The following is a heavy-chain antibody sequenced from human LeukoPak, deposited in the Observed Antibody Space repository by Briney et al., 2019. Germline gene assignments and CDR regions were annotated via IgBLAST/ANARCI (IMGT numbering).Heavy chain of an antibody. Sequence: GGSLRLSCAASGFTFSSYSMNWVRQAPGKGLEWVSSISSSSSYIYYADSVKGRFTISRDNAKNSLYLQMNSLSTEDTAVYYCSRSFPAALYSFDYWGQGTLVTVSS. CDR2: ISSSSSYI. CDR1: GFTFSSYS. D-gene: IGHD2-2*01. J-gene: IGHJ4*02. V-gene: IGHV3-21*01. CDR3: SRSFPAALYSFDY.